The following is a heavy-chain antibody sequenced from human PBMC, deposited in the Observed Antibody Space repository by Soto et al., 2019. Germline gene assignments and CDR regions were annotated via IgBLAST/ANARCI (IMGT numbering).Heavy chain of an antibody. J-gene: IGHJ4*02. CDR1: GYTFTSYG. Sequence: QVQLVQSGAEVKKPGASVKVSCKASGYTFTSYGISWVRQAPGQGLEWMGWISAYNGNRKYAQKFQGRVTMTTDTSTSPAYMEVRSLRSDDTAVYYCARDAAAGLNDYWGQGTLVTVSS. D-gene: IGHD6-13*01. V-gene: IGHV1-18*01. CDR3: ARDAAAGLNDY. CDR2: ISAYNGNR.